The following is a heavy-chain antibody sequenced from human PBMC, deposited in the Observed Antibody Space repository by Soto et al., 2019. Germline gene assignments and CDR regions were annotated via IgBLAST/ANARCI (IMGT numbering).Heavy chain of an antibody. Sequence: QVQLQQWGAGLLKPSETLSLTCAVYGGSFSGYYWSWIRQPPGKGLEWIGEINHSGSTNYNPSLKSRVTISVDTSKNQFSLKLSSVTAADTAVYYCARWTTVTYNWFDPWGRGTLVTVSS. J-gene: IGHJ5*02. CDR1: GGSFSGYY. V-gene: IGHV4-34*01. CDR2: INHSGST. D-gene: IGHD4-17*01. CDR3: ARWTTVTYNWFDP.